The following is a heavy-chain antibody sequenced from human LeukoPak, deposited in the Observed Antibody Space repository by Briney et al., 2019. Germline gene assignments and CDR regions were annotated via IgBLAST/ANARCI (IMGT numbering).Heavy chain of an antibody. CDR3: ATRAYYYYDSSGYYFDY. CDR1: GFTFSSYW. V-gene: IGHV3-74*01. J-gene: IGHJ4*02. Sequence: GGSLRLSCAASGFTFSSYWMHWVRQAPGKGLVWVSRINTDGSSTTYADSVKGRFTISRDNARNTLYLQMNSLGAEDTAVYYCATRAYYYYDSSGYYFDYWGQGTLVTVSS. D-gene: IGHD3-22*01. CDR2: INTDGSST.